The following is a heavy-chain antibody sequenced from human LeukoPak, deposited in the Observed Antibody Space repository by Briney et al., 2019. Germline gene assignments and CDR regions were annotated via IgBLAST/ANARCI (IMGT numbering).Heavy chain of an antibody. D-gene: IGHD1-1*01. Sequence: AGGSLRLSCAASGFTFSSYGMHWVRQAPGKGLEWVAFIRYDGSNKYYADSVKGRFTISRDNSKNTLYLQMNSLRAEDTAVYYCAKDWNPSPNWFGPWGQGTLVIVSS. CDR3: AKDWNPSPNWFGP. CDR2: IRYDGSNK. V-gene: IGHV3-30*02. CDR1: GFTFSSYG. J-gene: IGHJ5*02.